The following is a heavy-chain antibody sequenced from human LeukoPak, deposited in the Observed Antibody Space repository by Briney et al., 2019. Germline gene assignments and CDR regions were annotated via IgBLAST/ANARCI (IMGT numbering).Heavy chain of an antibody. V-gene: IGHV4-39*01. CDR3: ATLWFGELPYDY. D-gene: IGHD3-10*01. CDR1: GGSISSSSYY. J-gene: IGHJ4*02. CDR2: IYYSGST. Sequence: SETLSLTCTVSGGSISSSSYYWGWTRQPPGKGLEGIGSIYYSGSTYYNPSLKSRVTISVDTSKNQFSLKLSSVTAADTAVYYCATLWFGELPYDYWGQGTLVTVSS.